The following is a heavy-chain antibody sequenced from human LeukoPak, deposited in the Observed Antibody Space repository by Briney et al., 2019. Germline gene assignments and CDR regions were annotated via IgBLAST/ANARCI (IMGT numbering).Heavy chain of an antibody. CDR3: VRDLTDYGDPFDY. D-gene: IGHD4-17*01. V-gene: IGHV4-34*01. J-gene: IGHJ4*02. Sequence: SETLSLTCAVYGGSFSGYYWSWIRQPPGKGLEWIGEINHSGSTNYNPSLKSRVTISVDTSKNQFSLKLSSVTAADTAVYYCVRDLTDYGDPFDYWGQGTLVTVSS. CDR2: INHSGST. CDR1: GGSFSGYY.